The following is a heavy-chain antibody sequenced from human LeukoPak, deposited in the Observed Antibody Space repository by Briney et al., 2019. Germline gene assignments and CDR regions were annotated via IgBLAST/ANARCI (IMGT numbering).Heavy chain of an antibody. CDR2: INPNSGGT. J-gene: IGHJ4*02. D-gene: IGHD3-3*01. Sequence: ASVKVSCKASGYTFTSYGISWVRQAPGQGLEWMGWINPNSGGTNYAQKFQGRVTMTRDTSVSTAYMELSRLRSDDTAVYYCARDKSETLFGVVTMGVDYWGQGTLVTVSS. CDR1: GYTFTSYG. V-gene: IGHV1-2*02. CDR3: ARDKSETLFGVVTMGVDY.